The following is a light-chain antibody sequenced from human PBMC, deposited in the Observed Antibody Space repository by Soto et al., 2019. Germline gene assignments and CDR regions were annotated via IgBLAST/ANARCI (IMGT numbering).Light chain of an antibody. V-gene: IGLV2-14*01. CDR3: SSYTSSSTQV. CDR2: DVS. J-gene: IGLJ2*01. Sequence: QSALTQPASVSGSPGQSITISCTGTRSDVGGYNYVSWYQQHPGKAPKLMIYDVSNRPSGVSNRFSGSKSGNTASLTISGLQAEDEADYYCSSYTSSSTQVFGVGTKLTAL. CDR1: RSDVGGYNY.